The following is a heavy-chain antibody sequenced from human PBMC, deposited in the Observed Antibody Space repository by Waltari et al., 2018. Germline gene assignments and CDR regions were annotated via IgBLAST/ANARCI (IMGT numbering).Heavy chain of an antibody. J-gene: IGHJ4*02. CDR2: IYTSGST. V-gene: IGHV4-61*09. CDR3: AREDGLRIDY. D-gene: IGHD3-16*01. Sequence: QVQLQESGPGLVKPSQTLSLTCTVSGVSISSGRYYWSWIRQPAGKGLEWIGYIYTSGSTNYNPSLKSRVTISVDTSKNKFSLKLSSVTAADTAVYYCAREDGLRIDYWGQGTLVTVSS. CDR1: GVSISSGRYY.